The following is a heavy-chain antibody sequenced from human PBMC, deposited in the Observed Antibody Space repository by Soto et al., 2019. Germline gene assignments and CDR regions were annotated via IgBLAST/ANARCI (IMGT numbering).Heavy chain of an antibody. J-gene: IGHJ4*02. Sequence: GGSLRLSCAASGFTFSTYALSWVRQAPGKGLEWVSAISANGQGIYYADSVRGRFTISRDNSKYTIFLHMDSLRAEDTAVYYCAKDRNYPRDQFHYWGQGTLVTVSS. CDR3: AKDRNYPRDQFHY. CDR2: ISANGQGI. CDR1: GFTFSTYA. D-gene: IGHD1-7*01. V-gene: IGHV3-23*01.